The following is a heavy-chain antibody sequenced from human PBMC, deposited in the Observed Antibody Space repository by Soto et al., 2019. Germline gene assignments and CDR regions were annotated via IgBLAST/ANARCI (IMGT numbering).Heavy chain of an antibody. D-gene: IGHD3-3*01. J-gene: IGHJ6*02. V-gene: IGHV3-7*01. CDR1: GFTFSSYW. Sequence: GGSLRLSCAASGFTFSSYWLSWVRQGPGKGLEWVAYIKEDGSEKYYVAFVKGGFTISRDNAKNSLFLQMSSLRAEDTAVYYCARDGNYYDFWGGDHTGGWYYYGMDVWGQGTTVTVSS. CDR3: ARDGNYYDFWGGDHTGGWYYYGMDV. CDR2: IKEDGSEK.